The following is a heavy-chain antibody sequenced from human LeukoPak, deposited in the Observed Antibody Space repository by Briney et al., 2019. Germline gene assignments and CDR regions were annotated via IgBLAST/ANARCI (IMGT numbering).Heavy chain of an antibody. CDR2: IYYSGST. D-gene: IGHD4-11*01. V-gene: IGHV4-59*01. CDR3: ARGYTVTTYYYYSYMDV. J-gene: IGHJ6*03. CDR1: GGSISSYY. Sequence: PSETLSLTCTVSGGSISSYYWSWIRQPPGKGLEWIGYIYYSGSTNYNPSLKSRVTISVDTSKNQFSLKLSSVTAADTAVYYCARGYTVTTYYYYSYMDVWGKGTTVTVSS.